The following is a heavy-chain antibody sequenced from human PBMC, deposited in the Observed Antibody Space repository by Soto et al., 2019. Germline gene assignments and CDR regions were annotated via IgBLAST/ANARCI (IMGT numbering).Heavy chain of an antibody. D-gene: IGHD3-3*01. V-gene: IGHV3-7*03. CDR1: GFTFSNYW. J-gene: IGHJ4*02. CDR3: ARDYLFYDFWTGYTRYFDF. CDR2: IREDGSEK. Sequence: GGSLRLSCETSGFTFSNYWMSWVRQVPGKGPEWVANIREDGSEKYYVDSVKGRFAISRDNAQNSLFLQMNSLRAEDTAVYYCARDYLFYDFWTGYTRYFDFWGQGALVTVSS.